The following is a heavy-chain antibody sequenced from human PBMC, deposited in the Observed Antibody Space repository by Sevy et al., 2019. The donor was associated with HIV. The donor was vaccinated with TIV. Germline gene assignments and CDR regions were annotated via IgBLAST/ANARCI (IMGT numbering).Heavy chain of an antibody. J-gene: IGHJ4*02. D-gene: IGHD2-2*01. Sequence: GRSLRLSCAASGFTFSSYSMNWVRQAPGKGLEWVSYISSSSSTIYYADSVKGRFTISRDNAKNSLYLQMNSLRDEDTAVYYCARVSRIVVVPAAIVDYWGQGTLVTVSS. CDR2: ISSSSSTI. CDR1: GFTFSSYS. CDR3: ARVSRIVVVPAAIVDY. V-gene: IGHV3-48*02.